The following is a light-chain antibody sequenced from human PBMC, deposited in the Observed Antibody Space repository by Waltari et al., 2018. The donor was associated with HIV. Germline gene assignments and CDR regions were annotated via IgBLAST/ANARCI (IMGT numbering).Light chain of an antibody. CDR2: QDT. CDR1: KLGDKY. Sequence: SYELTQPPSVSVSPGQTANISCSGDKLGDKYVCWDRQKPGQSPVLVIYQDTKRPSGIPALVSGSTSGNTATLTISGTQAMDDADYYCQAWDSSNWVFGGGTKLTVL. V-gene: IGLV3-1*01. J-gene: IGLJ3*02. CDR3: QAWDSSNWV.